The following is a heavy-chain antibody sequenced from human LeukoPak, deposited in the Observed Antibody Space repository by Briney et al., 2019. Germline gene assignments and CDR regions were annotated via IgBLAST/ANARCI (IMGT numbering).Heavy chain of an antibody. CDR2: ISAYNGNT. CDR3: ARGGGISVAAAGLYFDY. J-gene: IGHJ4*02. D-gene: IGHD6-13*01. CDR1: GYTFTSYG. V-gene: IGHV1-18*01. Sequence: GESLKISCKGFGYTFTSYGISWVRQAPGQGLEWMGWISAYNGNTNYAQKLQGRVTMTTDTSTSTAYMELRSLRSDDTAVYYCARGGGISVAAAGLYFDYWGQGTLVTVSS.